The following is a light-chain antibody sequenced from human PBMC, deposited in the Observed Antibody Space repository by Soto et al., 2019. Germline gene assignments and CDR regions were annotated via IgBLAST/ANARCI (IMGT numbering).Light chain of an antibody. CDR1: QSINRNY. V-gene: IGKV3-20*01. Sequence: DIVLKQSPGTLSLSPGERATRSCRASQSINRNYLIWYQQKPGQAPRLLIYGASSRATGIPDRFSGSGSGTDFTLTISRLEPEDFAVYYCQQYGSSRYTFGQGTNLEI. CDR3: QQYGSSRYT. CDR2: GAS. J-gene: IGKJ2*01.